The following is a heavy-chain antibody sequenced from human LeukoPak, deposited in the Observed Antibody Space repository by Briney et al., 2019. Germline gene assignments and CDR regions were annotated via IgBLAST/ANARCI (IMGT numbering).Heavy chain of an antibody. CDR1: GYTFTGYY. CDR3: ARALSIAAAGVFGY. V-gene: IGHV1-2*02. J-gene: IGHJ4*02. CDR2: INPNSGGT. D-gene: IGHD6-13*01. Sequence: ASVKVSCKASGYTFTGYYMHWVRQAPGQGLEWTGWINPNSGGTNYAQKFQGRVTMTRDTSISTAYMELSRLRSDDTAVYYCARALSIAAAGVFGYWGQGTLVTVSS.